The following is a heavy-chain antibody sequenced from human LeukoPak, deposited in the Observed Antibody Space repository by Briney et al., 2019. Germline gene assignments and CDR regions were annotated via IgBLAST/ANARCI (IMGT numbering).Heavy chain of an antibody. CDR1: GDSISSGDYY. CDR2: IYHSGST. CDR3: ARDYGENYFDY. D-gene: IGHD4-17*01. V-gene: IGHV4-61*02. J-gene: IGHJ4*02. Sequence: SETLSLTCTVSGDSISSGDYYWSWIRQPAGKGLEWIGRIYHSGSTYYNPSLKSRVTISVDTSKNQFSLKLSSVTAADTAVYYCARDYGENYFDYWGQGTLVTVSS.